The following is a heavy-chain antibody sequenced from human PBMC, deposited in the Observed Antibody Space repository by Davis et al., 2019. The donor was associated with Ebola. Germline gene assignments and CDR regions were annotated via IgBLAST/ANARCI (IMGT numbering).Heavy chain of an antibody. D-gene: IGHD4-23*01. CDR3: ARDLGTTVVTPAFGY. V-gene: IGHV1-69*13. Sequence: SVQVPCKASGGTFSSYAISGVRQAPGQGLEWMGGIIPIFGTANYAQKFQGRVTITADESTSTAYMELSSLRSEDTAVYYCARDLGTTVVTPAFGYWGQGTLVTVSS. CDR1: GGTFSSYA. J-gene: IGHJ4*02. CDR2: IIPIFGTA.